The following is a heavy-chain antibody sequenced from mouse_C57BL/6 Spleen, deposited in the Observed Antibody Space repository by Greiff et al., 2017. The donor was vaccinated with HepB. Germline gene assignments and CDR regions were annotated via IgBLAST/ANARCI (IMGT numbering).Heavy chain of an antibody. CDR2: ISDGGSYT. J-gene: IGHJ3*01. CDR1: GFTFSSYA. Sequence: DVQLVESGGGLVKPGGSLKLSCAASGFTFSSYAMSWVRQTPEKRLEWVATISDGGSYTYYPDNVKGRFTISRDNAKNNLYLQMSHLKSEDTAMYYCASGAMVSFAYWGQGTLVTVSA. V-gene: IGHV5-4*01. D-gene: IGHD1-1*02. CDR3: ASGAMVSFAY.